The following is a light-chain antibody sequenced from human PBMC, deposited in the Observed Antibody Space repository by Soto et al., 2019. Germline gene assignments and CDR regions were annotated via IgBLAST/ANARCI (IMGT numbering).Light chain of an antibody. CDR1: QSVRSSY. CDR2: GAS. Sequence: EIVLTQSPGTLSLSPGERATLSCRASQSVRSSYLAWYQQKPGQAPRLLIYGASRRATGIPDRFSGSGSGTDFALTISRLEPEDFAVYYCQQYGTSQFTFGTGIRVHIK. CDR3: QQYGTSQFT. J-gene: IGKJ3*01. V-gene: IGKV3-20*01.